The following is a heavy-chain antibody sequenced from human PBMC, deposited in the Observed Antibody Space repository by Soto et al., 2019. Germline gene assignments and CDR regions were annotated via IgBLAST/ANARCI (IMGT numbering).Heavy chain of an antibody. CDR1: GGSISSYY. J-gene: IGHJ4*02. D-gene: IGHD3-22*01. Sequence: SETLSLTCTVSGGSISSYYWSWIRQPPGKGLEWIGYIYYSGSTNYNPSLKSRVTISVDTSKNQFSLKLSSVTAADTAVYYCARGVPYDSSGYYYYSHFDYWVQGTLVSVSS. V-gene: IGHV4-59*01. CDR2: IYYSGST. CDR3: ARGVPYDSSGYYYYSHFDY.